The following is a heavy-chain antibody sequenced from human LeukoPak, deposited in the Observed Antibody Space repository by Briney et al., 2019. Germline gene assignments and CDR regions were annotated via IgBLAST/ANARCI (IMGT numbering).Heavy chain of an antibody. CDR2: IYSGGSI. CDR3: ARDWQFDY. Sequence: GGSLRLSCAASGFTFSSYGMHWVRQAPGKGLEWVSVIYSGGSIYYGDSVKGRFTISRDNSKNTLYIQMNSLRAEDTAVYYCARDWQFDYWGQGTLVTVSS. J-gene: IGHJ4*02. V-gene: IGHV3-NL1*01. CDR1: GFTFSSYG.